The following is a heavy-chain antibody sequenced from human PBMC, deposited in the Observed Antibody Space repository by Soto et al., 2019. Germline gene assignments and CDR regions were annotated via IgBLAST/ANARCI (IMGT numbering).Heavy chain of an antibody. CDR1: GYSFTSYW. CDR2: IDPSDSYT. Sequence: ISCKGSGYSFTSYWICWVRQTPGKGLEWMGRIDPSDSYTNYSPSFQGHVTISADKSISTASMDLTSLTSDDTAVYYCARGDYGTGGYPFPYFDYWGQGTLVTVSS. CDR3: ARGDYGTGGYPFPYFDY. D-gene: IGHD2-8*02. V-gene: IGHV5-10-1*01. J-gene: IGHJ4*02.